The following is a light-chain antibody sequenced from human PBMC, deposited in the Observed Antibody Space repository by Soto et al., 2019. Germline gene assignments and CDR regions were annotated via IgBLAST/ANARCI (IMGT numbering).Light chain of an antibody. J-gene: IGKJ5*01. CDR2: DAS. V-gene: IGKV1-33*01. CDR3: QQYSHLIT. Sequence: IQLTQSPSSLSTSVGDRVTITCRASQGINSYLPWYQQKPGKAPKLLIYDASNLETGVPSRFSGSGSGTDFTFTISSLQPEDIATYYCQQYSHLITFGQGTRLEIK. CDR1: QGINSY.